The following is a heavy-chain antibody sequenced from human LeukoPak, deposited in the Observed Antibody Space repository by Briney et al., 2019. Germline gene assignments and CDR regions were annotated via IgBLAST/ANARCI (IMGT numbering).Heavy chain of an antibody. CDR3: ARQEYCSGGSCYTWFDP. J-gene: IGHJ5*02. CDR2: IYSGGST. V-gene: IGHV3-53*01. CDR1: GFTVSSNY. Sequence: PGGSLRLSCAASGFTVSSNYMSWVRQAPGKGLEWVSVIYSGGSTYYADSVKGRFTISRDNSKNTLYLQMNSLRAEDTAVYYCARQEYCSGGSCYTWFDPWGQGTLVTVSS. D-gene: IGHD2-15*01.